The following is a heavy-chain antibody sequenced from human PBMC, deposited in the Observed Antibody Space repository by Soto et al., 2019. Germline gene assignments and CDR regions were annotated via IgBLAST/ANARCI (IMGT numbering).Heavy chain of an antibody. CDR2: IIPIFGTA. D-gene: IGHD4-17*01. V-gene: IGHV1-69*06. J-gene: IGHJ6*03. Sequence: SVKVSCKASGGTFSSYAISWVRQAPGQGLEWMGGIIPIFGTANYAQKFQGRVTITADKSTGTAYMELSSLRSEDTAVYYCASADCGDSHRIKYYYSEAVWGKGTRVTV. CDR3: ASADCGDSHRIKYYYSEAV. CDR1: GGTFSSYA.